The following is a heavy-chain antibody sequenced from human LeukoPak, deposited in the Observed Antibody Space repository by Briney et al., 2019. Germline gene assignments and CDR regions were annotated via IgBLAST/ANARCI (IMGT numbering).Heavy chain of an antibody. V-gene: IGHV4-4*07. CDR1: GGSMSNYC. CDR2: IYTSGSA. J-gene: IGHJ4*02. D-gene: IGHD6-13*01. Sequence: PSETLSLTCTVSGGSMSNYCWSWIRQPAGKGLEWIGRIYTSGSAHYNPSLKSRVTMSVDTSKKQFSLKLNSVTAADTAVYYCATYEQQLAFDNWGQGTPVTVSS. CDR3: ATYEQQLAFDN.